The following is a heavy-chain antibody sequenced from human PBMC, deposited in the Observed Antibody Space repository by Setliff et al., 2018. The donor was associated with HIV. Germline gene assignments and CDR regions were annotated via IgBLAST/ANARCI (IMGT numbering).Heavy chain of an antibody. CDR2: INLIGGT. CDR3: ARQFDFWSVGFDY. CDR1: GGSFSGYY. Sequence: SETLSLTCAVYGGSFSGYYWNWIRQPPGKGLEWVGEINLIGGTNYNPSLKSRVTISLDTSKNQFSLKLDSVTAADTAVYYCARQFDFWSVGFDYWGQGTLVTVSS. D-gene: IGHD3-3*01. J-gene: IGHJ4*02. V-gene: IGHV4-34*01.